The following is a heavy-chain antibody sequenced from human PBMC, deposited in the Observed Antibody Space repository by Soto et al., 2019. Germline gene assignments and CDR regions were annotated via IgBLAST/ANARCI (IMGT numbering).Heavy chain of an antibody. D-gene: IGHD6-13*01. CDR1: GGSFKSYV. CDR3: AAIAAAGTTEYGMDV. Sequence: SVKVSCKASGGSFKSYVISWIRQAPGQGLEWMGGIIPIFGTANYAQKFQGRVTITADKSTSTAYMELSSLRSEDTAVYYCAAIAAAGTTEYGMDVWGQGTTVTVSS. V-gene: IGHV1-69*06. J-gene: IGHJ6*02. CDR2: IIPIFGTA.